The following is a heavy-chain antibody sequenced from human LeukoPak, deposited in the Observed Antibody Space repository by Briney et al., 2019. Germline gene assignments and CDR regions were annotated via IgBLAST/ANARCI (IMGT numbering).Heavy chain of an antibody. D-gene: IGHD3-22*01. J-gene: IGHJ4*02. CDR3: AKEIDYDSSGYYSNFDY. V-gene: IGHV3-23*01. CDR1: GFTFSSYG. CDR2: ISGSGDTT. Sequence: PGGSLRLSCAAPGFTFSSYGMTWVRQAPGKGLEWVSIISGSGDTTYYADSVKGRFTISRDNSKNTLYLQMNSLRVDDTAVYYCAKEIDYDSSGYYSNFDYWGQGTLVTVSS.